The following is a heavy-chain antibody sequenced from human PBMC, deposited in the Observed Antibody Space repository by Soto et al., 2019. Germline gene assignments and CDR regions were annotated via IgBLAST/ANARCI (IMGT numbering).Heavy chain of an antibody. CDR2: ISAYNGNT. CDR1: GYTFTSYG. D-gene: IGHD2-2*01. CDR3: ARTSGFFSSTSCYVWATYYYYYMDV. V-gene: IGHV1-18*01. J-gene: IGHJ6*03. Sequence: ASVKVSCKASGYTFTSYGISWVRQAPGQGLEWMGWISAYNGNTNYAQKLQGRVTMTTDTSTSTAYMELRSLRSDDTAMYYCARTSGFFSSTSCYVWATYYYYYMDVWGKGTTVTFSS.